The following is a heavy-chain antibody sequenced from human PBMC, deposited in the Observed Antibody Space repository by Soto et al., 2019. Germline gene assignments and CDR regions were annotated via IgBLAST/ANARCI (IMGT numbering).Heavy chain of an antibody. J-gene: IGHJ3*02. CDR3: ARDLSDIVVVVAATRVGDAFDI. CDR1: GFTFSSYS. Sequence: GGSLRLSCAASGFTFSSYSMNWVRQAPGKGLEWVSSISSSSSYIYYADSVKGRFTISRDNAKNSLYLQMNSLRAEDTAVYYCARDLSDIVVVVAATRVGDAFDIWGQGTMVTVSS. CDR2: ISSSSSYI. V-gene: IGHV3-21*01. D-gene: IGHD2-15*01.